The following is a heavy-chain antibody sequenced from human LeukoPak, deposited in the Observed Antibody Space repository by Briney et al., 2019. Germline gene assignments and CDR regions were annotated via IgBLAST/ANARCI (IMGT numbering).Heavy chain of an antibody. D-gene: IGHD6-6*01. CDR3: ARGGSRSYTSSTLDY. CDR1: GGSITVYY. CDR2: ISYSGST. J-gene: IGHJ4*02. V-gene: IGHV4-59*12. Sequence: SETLSLTCSVSGGSITVYYWNWIRQSPGKGLEWIGSISYSGSTNYNPSLKSRVTISIDTSKNRFSLKVSSVIAADTAMYYCARGGSRSYTSSTLDYWGQGTLVTVSS.